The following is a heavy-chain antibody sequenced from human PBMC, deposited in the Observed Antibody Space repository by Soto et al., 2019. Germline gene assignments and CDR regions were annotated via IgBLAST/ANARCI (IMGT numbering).Heavy chain of an antibody. Sequence: GASVEVTCKASGGTFSRYSISWVRQAPGQGLEWMGGIIPIFGTANYAQKFQGRVTITADESTSTAYMELSSPRSEDAAVYYCARGYVDTAMVPSAPFDYWGQGTLVTVSS. V-gene: IGHV1-69*13. J-gene: IGHJ4*02. CDR1: GGTFSRYS. CDR3: ARGYVDTAMVPSAPFDY. D-gene: IGHD5-18*01. CDR2: IIPIFGTA.